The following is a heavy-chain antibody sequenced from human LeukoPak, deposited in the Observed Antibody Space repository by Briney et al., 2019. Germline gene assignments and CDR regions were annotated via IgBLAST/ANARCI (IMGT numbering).Heavy chain of an antibody. Sequence: GGSLILSCSASGFTFIAYAMHWVRQAPGKGLEWVAVISYDGSNKYYADSVKGRLTISRDNSKNTMSLQMNSLRAEDTAVYYGYYYDSSGYYGYWGQGTLVTVSS. CDR3: YYYDSSGYYGY. V-gene: IGHV3-30-3*01. CDR2: ISYDGSNK. D-gene: IGHD3-22*01. J-gene: IGHJ4*02. CDR1: GFTFIAYA.